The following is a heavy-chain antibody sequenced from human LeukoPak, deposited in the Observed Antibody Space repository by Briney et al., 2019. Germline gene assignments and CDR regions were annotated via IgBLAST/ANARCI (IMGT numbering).Heavy chain of an antibody. V-gene: IGHV4-34*01. CDR3: ARHVHGSGNYYMDV. CDR2: INHSGST. J-gene: IGHJ6*03. CDR1: GGSFSGYY. Sequence: SETLSLTCAVYGGSFSGYYWSWIRQPPGKGLEWIGEINHSGSTNYNLSLKSRVTISVDTSKNQFSLKLSSVTAADTAVYYCARHVHGSGNYYMDVWGKGTTVTVSS. D-gene: IGHD3-10*01.